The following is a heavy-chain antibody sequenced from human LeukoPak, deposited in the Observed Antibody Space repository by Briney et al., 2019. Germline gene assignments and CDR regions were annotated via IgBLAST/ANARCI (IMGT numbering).Heavy chain of an antibody. J-gene: IGHJ3*02. V-gene: IGHV3-23*01. CDR3: AKDSNAGAAPEVNDAFDI. CDR1: GFTFRGYA. D-gene: IGHD1-26*01. CDR2: ISGSGGTT. Sequence: PGGSLRLSCAASGFTFRGYAMNWVRQAPGKGLEWVSVISGSGGTTYYADSVKGRFTISRDNSKNTLYLQMSSLRAEDTAVYYCAKDSNAGAAPEVNDAFDIWGQGTMVTVSS.